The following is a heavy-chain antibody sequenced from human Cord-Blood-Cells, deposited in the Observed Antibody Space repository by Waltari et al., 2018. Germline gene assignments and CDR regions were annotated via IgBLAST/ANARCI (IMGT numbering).Heavy chain of an antibody. CDR3: AAGQPSYYYGMDV. V-gene: IGHV3-48*03. CDR1: GFTFSSYE. Sequence: EVQLVESGGGLVQPGGSLRLSCAASGFTFSSYEMNWVRQAPGEEREWVSYISSSSSTIYAADSVKGRFTISRDNAKNSLYLQMNSLRAEDTAGYYCAAGQPSYYYGMDVWGQGTTVTVSS. CDR2: ISSSSSTI. J-gene: IGHJ6*02.